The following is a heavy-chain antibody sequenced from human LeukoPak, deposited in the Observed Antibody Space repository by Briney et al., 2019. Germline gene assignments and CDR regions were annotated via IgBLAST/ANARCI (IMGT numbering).Heavy chain of an antibody. CDR3: ATASRGNYYSFDY. CDR1: GFTFSDYY. Sequence: AGGSLRLSCAASGFTFSDYYMSWIRQAPGKGLEWVSYISSSSSYTNYADSVKGRFTISRDNAKNSLYLQMNSLRAEDTAVYYCATASRGNYYSFDYWGQGTLVTVSS. D-gene: IGHD1-26*01. V-gene: IGHV3-11*05. CDR2: ISSSSSYT. J-gene: IGHJ4*02.